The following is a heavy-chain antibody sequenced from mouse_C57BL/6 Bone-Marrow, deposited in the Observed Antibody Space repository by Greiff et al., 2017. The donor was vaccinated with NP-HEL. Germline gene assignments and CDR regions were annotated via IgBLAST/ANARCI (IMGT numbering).Heavy chain of an antibody. CDR1: GYTFTSYW. CDR3: TNYYGSSYYY. Sequence: QVQLQQPGAELVKPGASVKLSCKASGYTFTSYWLPWVKQRPGQGLEWIGEIAPSDSYTNYNQKFKSKSTLTVDTSTSTAYMQLSSLTSEDSAVYYCTNYYGSSYYYWRQGTTLTVSS. J-gene: IGHJ2*01. D-gene: IGHD1-1*01. CDR2: IAPSDSYT. V-gene: IGHV1-50*01.